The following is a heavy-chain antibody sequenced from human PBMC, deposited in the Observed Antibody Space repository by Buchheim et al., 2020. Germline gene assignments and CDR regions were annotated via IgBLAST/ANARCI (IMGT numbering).Heavy chain of an antibody. D-gene: IGHD3-16*02. J-gene: IGHJ4*02. CDR1: GASISTGDYY. CDR3: ARGYNYVRGSYRYFDY. V-gene: IGHV4-30-4*01. CDR2: IYYSGTT. Sequence: QVQLQESGPGLVKPSQTLSLTCTVSGASISTGDYYWSWIRQPPGKGLEWIGYIYYSGTTYYNPSLKSRVTISVDTSKNVFSLKLSSVTAADTAVYYCARGYNYVRGSYRYFDYWGQGTL.